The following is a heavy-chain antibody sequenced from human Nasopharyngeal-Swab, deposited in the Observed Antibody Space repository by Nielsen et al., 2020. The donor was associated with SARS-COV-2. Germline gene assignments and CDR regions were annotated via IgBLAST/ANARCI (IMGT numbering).Heavy chain of an antibody. D-gene: IGHD4-17*01. CDR2: IYYSGST. CDR1: GGSVSSGSYY. CDR3: ARVLTTPVTIDY. V-gene: IGHV4-61*01. J-gene: IGHJ4*02. Sequence: GSLRLSCTVSGGSVSSGSYYWSWIRQPPGKGLEWIGYIYYSGSTNYNPSLKSRVTISVDTSKNQFSLKLSSVTAADTAVYYCARVLTTPVTIDYWGQGTLVTVSS.